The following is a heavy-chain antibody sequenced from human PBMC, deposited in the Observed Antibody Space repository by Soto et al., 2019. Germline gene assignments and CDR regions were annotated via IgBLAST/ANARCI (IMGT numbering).Heavy chain of an antibody. D-gene: IGHD3-10*01. CDR3: ARPTRLLWFGELISYWYFDR. CDR1: GGSFRGYY. Sequence: PSETLSLTCGVYGGSFRGYYWSWIRQPPGKGLEWIGEINHSGSTNYNPSLKSRVTISVDTSKNQFYLKLSSVTAADTTVYYCARPTRLLWFGELISYWYFDRWGRGTLVT. J-gene: IGHJ2*01. V-gene: IGHV4-34*01. CDR2: INHSGST.